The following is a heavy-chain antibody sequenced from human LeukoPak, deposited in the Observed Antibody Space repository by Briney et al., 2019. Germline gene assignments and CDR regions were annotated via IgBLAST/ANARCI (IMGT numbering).Heavy chain of an antibody. D-gene: IGHD3-22*01. Sequence: SETLSLTCTVSGGSISSYYWSWIRQPAGKGLEWIGRIYTSGSTNYNPSLKSRVTISVDTSKNQFSLRLSSVTAADTAVYYCARDWVTRNYYDNSGHSDAFDIWGQGTMVTVSS. CDR2: IYTSGST. J-gene: IGHJ3*02. CDR3: ARDWVTRNYYDNSGHSDAFDI. V-gene: IGHV4-4*07. CDR1: GGSISSYY.